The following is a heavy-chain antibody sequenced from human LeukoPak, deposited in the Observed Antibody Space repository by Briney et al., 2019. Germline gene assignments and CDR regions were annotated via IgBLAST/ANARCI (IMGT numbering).Heavy chain of an antibody. CDR2: ISGSGGST. Sequence: GGSLRLSCAASRFTVSSNYMRWLRQSTGKALEWVSAISGSGGSTYYADSVKGRFTISRDNSKNTLYLQMNSLRAEDTAVYYCAKGDYELSGAYWGQGTLVTVSS. CDR3: AKGDYELSGAY. V-gene: IGHV3-23*01. D-gene: IGHD4-17*01. J-gene: IGHJ4*02. CDR1: RFTVSSNY.